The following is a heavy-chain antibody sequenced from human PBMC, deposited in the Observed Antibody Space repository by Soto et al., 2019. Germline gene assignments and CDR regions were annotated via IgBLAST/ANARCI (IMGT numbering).Heavy chain of an antibody. J-gene: IGHJ5*02. CDR1: GGSFSGYY. V-gene: IGHV4-34*01. CDR2: INHSGST. D-gene: IGHD3-22*01. CDR3: ARAPNVGGYDNCFAP. Sequence: QVQLQQWGAGLLKPSETLSLTCAVYGGSFSGYYWSWIRQPPGKGLAWIGEINHSGSTNYNPSLRSRVTIAVYPAKNQCSLNVSSVTAAHTAVYYCARAPNVGGYDNCFAPWGQGTLVTVSS.